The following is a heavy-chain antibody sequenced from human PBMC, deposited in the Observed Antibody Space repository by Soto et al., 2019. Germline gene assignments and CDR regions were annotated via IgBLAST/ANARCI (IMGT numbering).Heavy chain of an antibody. D-gene: IGHD6-13*01. CDR2: IIPILGIA. V-gene: IGHV1-69*02. Sequence: ASVKVSCKASGGTFSSYTISWVRQAPGQGLEWMGRIIPILGIANYAQKFQGRVTITADKSTSTAYMELSSLRSEDTAVYYCARPESYSSSWYAFDIWGQGTMVTVSS. CDR1: GGTFSSYT. CDR3: ARPESYSSSWYAFDI. J-gene: IGHJ3*02.